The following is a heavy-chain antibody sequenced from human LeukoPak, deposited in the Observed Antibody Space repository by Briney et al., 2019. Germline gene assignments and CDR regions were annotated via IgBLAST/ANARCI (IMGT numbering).Heavy chain of an antibody. D-gene: IGHD6-19*01. V-gene: IGHV1-8*01. CDR1: GYTFTSYD. Sequence: ASVKVSCKASGYTFTSYDINWVRQATGQGLEWMGWMNPNSGNTGYAQKFRGRVTMTRNTSISTAYMELSSLRSEDTAVYYCASPVAGLEGSYGMDVWGQGTTVTVSS. CDR2: MNPNSGNT. J-gene: IGHJ6*02. CDR3: ASPVAGLEGSYGMDV.